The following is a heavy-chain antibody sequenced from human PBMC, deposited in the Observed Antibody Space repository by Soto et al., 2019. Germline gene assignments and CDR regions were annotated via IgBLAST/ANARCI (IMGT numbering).Heavy chain of an antibody. V-gene: IGHV1-58*01. CDR2: LVVGSGNT. D-gene: IGHD3-3*01. CDR1: GFMFTSSA. CDR3: AAVPVLRFLKWLPAYFDY. J-gene: IGHJ4*02. Sequence: SVKVSCKTSGFMFTSSAVQWVRQARGQRLEWIGWLVVGSGNTHYAQHFQERVTLTRDMSTGIAYMELSSLRSEDTAVYYCAAVPVLRFLKWLPAYFDYWGQGTLVTVSS.